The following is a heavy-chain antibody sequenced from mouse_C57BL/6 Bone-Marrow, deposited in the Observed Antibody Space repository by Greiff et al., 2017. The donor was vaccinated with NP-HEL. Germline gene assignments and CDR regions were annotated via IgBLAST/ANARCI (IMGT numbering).Heavy chain of an antibody. V-gene: IGHV2-9-1*01. D-gene: IGHD2-3*01. CDR1: GFSLTSYA. J-gene: IGHJ4*01. Sequence: VQVVESGPGLVAPSQSLSITCTVSGFSLTSYAISWVRQPPGKGLEWLGVLWTGGGTNYNSAPKSRLSISKDNPKSKVFLKMNSLQSDDTARYYCARNGGYYHYYAMDYWGQGTAVTVSS. CDR3: ARNGGYYHYYAMDY. CDR2: LWTGGGT.